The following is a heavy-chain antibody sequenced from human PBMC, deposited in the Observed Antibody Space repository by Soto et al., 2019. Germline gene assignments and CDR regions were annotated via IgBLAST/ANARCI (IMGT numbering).Heavy chain of an antibody. CDR3: ARHVGGGDY. Sequence: EVQLVESGGGLVQPGGSLRLSCAASGFTFSASSIHWVRQASGKGLEWVGRIRSNANSYATAYAESVKGRFTISRDDSKNTAYLQMNILKTDDTAVYFCARHVGGGDYWGQGTLVTVSS. V-gene: IGHV3-73*01. J-gene: IGHJ4*02. CDR1: GFTFSASS. CDR2: IRSNANSYAT. D-gene: IGHD2-15*01.